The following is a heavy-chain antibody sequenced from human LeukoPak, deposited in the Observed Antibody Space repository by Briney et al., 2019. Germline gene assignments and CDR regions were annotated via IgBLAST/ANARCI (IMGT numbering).Heavy chain of an antibody. CDR1: GASISNYY. V-gene: IGHV4-4*07. J-gene: IGHJ5*02. Sequence: SETLSLTCSVSGASISNYYWSWIRQPAGKGLEWIGRLYTNGSTNYNPSLKSRGTMSVDTSKNQFSLKLTSVTAADTAVYYCAREYSPSGSYSPWGQGTLVTVSS. D-gene: IGHD3-10*01. CDR2: LYTNGST. CDR3: AREYSPSGSYSP.